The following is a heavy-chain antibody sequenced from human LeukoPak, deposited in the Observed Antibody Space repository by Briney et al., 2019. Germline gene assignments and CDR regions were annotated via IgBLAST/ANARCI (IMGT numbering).Heavy chain of an antibody. J-gene: IGHJ4*02. Sequence: GGSLRLSCAASGFTVSSNYMSWVRQAPGKGLEWVSVIYSGGRTYYGDSVKGRFTISRDNSKNTLYLQMNSLRAEDTAVYYCARDRGDGSGYYYPTWDYWGQGTLVTVSS. D-gene: IGHD3-22*01. V-gene: IGHV3-66*01. CDR1: GFTVSSNY. CDR2: IYSGGRT. CDR3: ARDRGDGSGYYYPTWDY.